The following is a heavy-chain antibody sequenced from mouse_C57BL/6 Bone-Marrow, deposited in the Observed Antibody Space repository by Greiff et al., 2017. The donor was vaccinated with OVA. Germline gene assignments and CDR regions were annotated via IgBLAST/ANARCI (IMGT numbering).Heavy chain of an antibody. V-gene: IGHV5-6*01. J-gene: IGHJ3*01. CDR1: GFTFSSYG. CDR3: ARHGPIMNWFAY. Sequence: EVHLVESGGDLVKPGGSLKLSCAASGFTFSSYGMSWVRQTPDKRLEWVATISSGDSYTYYPDSVKGRFTISRDNAKNTLYLQMSSLKSEDTAMYYCARHGPIMNWFAYWGQGTLVTVSA. CDR2: ISSGDSYT.